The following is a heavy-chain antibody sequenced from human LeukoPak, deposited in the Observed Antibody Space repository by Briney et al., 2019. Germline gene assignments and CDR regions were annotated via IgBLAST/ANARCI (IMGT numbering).Heavy chain of an antibody. CDR3: AREPNYDYVWGSLPDAFDI. Sequence: GGSLRLSCAASGFTFSSYWMNWARQAPGKGLEWVASINHNGNVNYYVDSVKGRFTISRDNAKNSLYLQMNSLRAEDTAVYYCAREPNYDYVWGSLPDAFDIWGQGTMVTVSS. V-gene: IGHV3-7*01. CDR1: GFTFSSYW. CDR2: INHNGNVN. D-gene: IGHD3-16*01. J-gene: IGHJ3*02.